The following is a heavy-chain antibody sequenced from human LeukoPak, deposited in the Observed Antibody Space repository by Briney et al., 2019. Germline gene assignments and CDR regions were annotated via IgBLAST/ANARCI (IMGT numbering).Heavy chain of an antibody. CDR3: ARGPPASTYYYDSSGDPLFDY. V-gene: IGHV4-4*07. D-gene: IGHD3-22*01. J-gene: IGHJ4*02. Sequence: SETLSLTCTVSGGSISSYYLSWIRQPAGKGLEWIGRIYTSGSTNYNPSLKSRVTMSVDTSKNQFSLKLSSVTAADTAVYYCARGPPASTYYYDSSGDPLFDYWGQGTLVTVSS. CDR1: GGSISSYY. CDR2: IYTSGST.